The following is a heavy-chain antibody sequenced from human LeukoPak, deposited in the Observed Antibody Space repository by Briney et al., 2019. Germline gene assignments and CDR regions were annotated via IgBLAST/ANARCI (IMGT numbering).Heavy chain of an antibody. CDR2: ISGSGGST. D-gene: IGHD4-23*01. CDR1: GSTFSSYA. CDR3: TKEGTGGNPDYY. V-gene: IGHV3-23*01. Sequence: PGGSLRLSCAASGSTFSSYAMSWVRQTPGKGLEWVSTISGSGGSTYYADSVKGRFTISRDNSKNTLYLQMNSLRAEDTAVYYCTKEGTGGNPDYYWGQGTLVTVSS. J-gene: IGHJ4*02.